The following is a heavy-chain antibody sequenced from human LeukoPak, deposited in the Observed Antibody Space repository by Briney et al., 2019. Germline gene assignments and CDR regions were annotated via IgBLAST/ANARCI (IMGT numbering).Heavy chain of an antibody. J-gene: IGHJ6*03. D-gene: IGHD3-3*01. CDR2: IYTSGST. V-gene: IGHV4-4*07. CDR3: ARSPLLGSLEWLLGDYYYMDV. CDR1: GGSISSYY. Sequence: SETLSLTCTVSGGSISSYYWSWIRQPAGKGLEWIGRIYTSGSTNYNPSLKSRVTMSVDTSKNQFSLKLSSVTAADTAVCYCARSPLLGSLEWLLGDYYYMDVWGKGTTVTVSS.